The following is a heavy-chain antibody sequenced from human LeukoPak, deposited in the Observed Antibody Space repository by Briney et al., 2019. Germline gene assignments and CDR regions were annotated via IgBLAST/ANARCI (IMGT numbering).Heavy chain of an antibody. CDR3: ARERVSYFDN. Sequence: LSETLSLTCTVPGHSISSGLYYWSWMSQHRGKGLDRTWYIYHKGDTYYSPSLKSRTTISVHTSKNPFSLKMTSVSAADTAVYYCARERVSYFDNWGQGTLVTVSS. J-gene: IGHJ4*02. CDR2: IYHKGDT. CDR1: GHSISSGLYY. V-gene: IGHV4-31*03.